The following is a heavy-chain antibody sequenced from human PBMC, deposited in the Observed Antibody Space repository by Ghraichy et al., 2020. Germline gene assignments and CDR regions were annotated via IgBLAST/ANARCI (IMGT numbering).Heavy chain of an antibody. CDR1: GFTFSSYA. CDR3: AKDRDYSDSSGYYFNAFDI. J-gene: IGHJ3*02. V-gene: IGHV3-23*01. Sequence: LSLTCAASGFTFSSYAMSWVRQAPGKGLEWVSAIRGSGSSTYYTDSVKGRFTISRDNSKNTLYLQMNSPRAEDTAVYYCAKDRDYSDSSGYYFNAFDIWGQGTMVTVSS. CDR2: IRGSGSST. D-gene: IGHD3-22*01.